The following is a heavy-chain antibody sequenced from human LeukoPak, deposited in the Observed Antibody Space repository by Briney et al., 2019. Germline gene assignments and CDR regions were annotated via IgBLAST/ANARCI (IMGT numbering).Heavy chain of an antibody. Sequence: GGSLRLSCAASGFTFSSYEMNWVRQAPGKGLEWVSYISSSGSTIYYADSVKGRFTISRDNAKNSLYLQMNSLRAEDTAVYYCARGYYDFWSGYSTPFDYWGQGTLVTVSS. CDR1: GFTFSSYE. V-gene: IGHV3-48*03. D-gene: IGHD3-3*01. CDR2: ISSSGSTI. CDR3: ARGYYDFWSGYSTPFDY. J-gene: IGHJ4*02.